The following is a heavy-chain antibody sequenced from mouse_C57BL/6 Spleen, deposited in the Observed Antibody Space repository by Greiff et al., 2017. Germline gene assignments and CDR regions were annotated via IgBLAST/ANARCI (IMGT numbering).Heavy chain of an antibody. V-gene: IGHV1-15*01. D-gene: IGHD3-2*02. CDR2: IDPETGGT. CDR1: GYTFTDYE. CDR3: TRSEPGQLRLLDY. Sequence: QVQLQQSGAELVRPGASVTLSCKASGYTFTDYEMHWVKQTPVHGLEWIGAIDPETGGTAYNQKFKGKAILTADKSSSTAYMELRSLTSEDSAVYYCTRSEPGQLRLLDYWGQGTTLTVSS. J-gene: IGHJ2*01.